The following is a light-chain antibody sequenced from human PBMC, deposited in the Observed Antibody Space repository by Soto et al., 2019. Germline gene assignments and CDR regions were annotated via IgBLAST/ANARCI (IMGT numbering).Light chain of an antibody. CDR1: QSVSSSY. Sequence: EIVLTQSPGTLSLSPGERATLSCRASQSVSSSYLAWYQQKPGQAPRLLIYGASSRATGIPDRFSGSGSATDFTLTISRLEPEDFPVFYCQQYGYSPTFGPGTKVDIK. J-gene: IGKJ3*01. V-gene: IGKV3-20*01. CDR2: GAS. CDR3: QQYGYSPT.